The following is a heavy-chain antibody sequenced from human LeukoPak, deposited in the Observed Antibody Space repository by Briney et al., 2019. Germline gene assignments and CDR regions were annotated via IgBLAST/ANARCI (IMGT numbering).Heavy chain of an antibody. CDR2: IYYSGST. Sequence: PSETLSLTCTVSGGSISSYYWSWIRQPPGKGLEWIGYIYYSGSTNYNPSLKSRVTISVDTSKNQFSLKLSSVTAADTAVYYCARERWSYGSGNYYPYDYWGQGTLVTVSS. CDR3: ARERWSYGSGNYYPYDY. J-gene: IGHJ4*02. CDR1: GGSISSYY. D-gene: IGHD3-10*01. V-gene: IGHV4-59*12.